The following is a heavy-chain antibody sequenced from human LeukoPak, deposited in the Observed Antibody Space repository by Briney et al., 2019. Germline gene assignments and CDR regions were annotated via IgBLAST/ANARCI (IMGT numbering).Heavy chain of an antibody. D-gene: IGHD3-22*01. CDR3: ARASYSYDISGWVPFDY. CDR1: GNSISSGDYY. J-gene: IGHJ4*02. Sequence: SETLSLTCTVSGNSISSGDYYWSWIRQPAGKGLEWIGRIYTSGSTTYNPSLKSRVTISGDTSENQFSLRLSSVTAAETAVYYCARASYSYDISGWVPFDYWGQGTLVTVSS. CDR2: IYTSGST. V-gene: IGHV4-61*02.